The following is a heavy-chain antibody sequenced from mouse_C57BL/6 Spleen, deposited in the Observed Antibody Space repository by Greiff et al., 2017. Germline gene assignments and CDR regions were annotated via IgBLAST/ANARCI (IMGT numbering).Heavy chain of an antibody. Sequence: EVQVVESGGGLVKPGGSLKLSCAASGFTFSSYAMSWVRQTPEKRLEWVATISDGGSYTYYPDNVKGRFTISRDNAKNNLYLQMSHLKSEDTAMYYCARSPLGNWYFDVWGTGTTVTVSS. V-gene: IGHV5-4*01. CDR1: GFTFSSYA. J-gene: IGHJ1*03. CDR3: ARSPLGNWYFDV. D-gene: IGHD4-1*01. CDR2: ISDGGSYT.